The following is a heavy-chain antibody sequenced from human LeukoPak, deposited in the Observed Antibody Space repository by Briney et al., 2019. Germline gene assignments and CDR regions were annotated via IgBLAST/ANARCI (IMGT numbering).Heavy chain of an antibody. J-gene: IGHJ3*02. D-gene: IGHD2-2*01. CDR3: ARARYCSSISCRDAFDI. CDR2: ISYDGNNK. Sequence: GGSLRLSCAASGFPFSGYAMRWVRQAPGKGLEWVALISYDGNNKYYADSVKGRFTISRDNSKNTLYLQMNSLRAEDTAVYYCARARYCSSISCRDAFDIWGQGTMVTVSS. V-gene: IGHV3-30-3*01. CDR1: GFPFSGYA.